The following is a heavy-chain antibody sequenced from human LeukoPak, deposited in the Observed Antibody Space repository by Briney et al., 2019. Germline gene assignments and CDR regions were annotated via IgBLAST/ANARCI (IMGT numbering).Heavy chain of an antibody. CDR1: GFTFSNFG. Sequence: GGSLRLSCAASGFTFSNFGMNWVRQAPGKGLELVSGISFGLNNTYNADSVKGRFTISRDNSKNTLYLQMNSLRAEDTAIYYCAKDTDVVVPEYFQYWGQGTLVTVSS. D-gene: IGHD2-15*01. J-gene: IGHJ1*01. CDR2: ISFGLNNT. V-gene: IGHV3-23*01. CDR3: AKDTDVVVPEYFQY.